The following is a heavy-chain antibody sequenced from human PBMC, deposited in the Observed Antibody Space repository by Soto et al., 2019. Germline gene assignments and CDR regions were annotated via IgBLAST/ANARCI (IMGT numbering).Heavy chain of an antibody. D-gene: IGHD2-8*01. J-gene: IGHJ5*02. Sequence: QVQLQESGPRLVKPSGTLSLTCAVSSGSIDNVEWWRWVRQSPGKGLEWIGETSHDGVTNYNPSLQGRVTVSIDKFKHQFYLDLNSVTAADTAMYYCARNGDCTRTGCIVGWFDPWGTGTRVPVSS. CDR3: ARNGDCTRTGCIVGWFDP. CDR1: SGSIDNVEW. V-gene: IGHV4-4*02. CDR2: TSHDGVT.